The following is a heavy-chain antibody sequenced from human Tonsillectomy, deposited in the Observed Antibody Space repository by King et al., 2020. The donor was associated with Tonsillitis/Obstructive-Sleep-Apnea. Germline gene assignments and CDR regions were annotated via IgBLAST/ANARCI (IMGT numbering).Heavy chain of an antibody. CDR3: ASFEDRDAPAPGFPY. V-gene: IGHV4-59*01. Sequence: VQLQESGPGLVKPSETLSLTCTVSGGSISSYYWSWIRQPPGKGLEWIGYIYYSGSTNYNPSLKSRVTISVDTSKNQFSLKLISVTAADTAVYYCASFEDRDAPAPGFPYWGQGTLVTVSS. D-gene: IGHD2-2*01. J-gene: IGHJ4*02. CDR2: IYYSGST. CDR1: GGSISSYY.